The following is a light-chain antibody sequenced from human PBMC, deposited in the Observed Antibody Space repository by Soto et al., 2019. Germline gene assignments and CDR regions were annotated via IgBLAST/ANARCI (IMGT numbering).Light chain of an antibody. V-gene: IGKV1-39*01. CDR1: QDISNY. Sequence: DIQMTQSPSSLSASVGDRVTITCQASQDISNYLNWYQHKPGKAXKLLIYAASSLQSGVPSRFSGSGSGTDFTLTISSLQPEDFANYYGQQSYSTPPITFGQGTRLEIK. CDR3: QQSYSTPPIT. J-gene: IGKJ5*01. CDR2: AAS.